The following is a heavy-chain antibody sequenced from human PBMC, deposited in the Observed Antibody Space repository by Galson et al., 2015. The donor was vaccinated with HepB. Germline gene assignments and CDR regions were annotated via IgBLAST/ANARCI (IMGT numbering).Heavy chain of an antibody. CDR3: ASLDSSGYYFGAPGDY. CDR1: GFTFSSYG. Sequence: SLRLSCAASGFTFSSYGMHWVRQAPGKGLEWVAVIWYDGSNKYYADSVKGRFTISRDNSKNTLYLQMNSLRAEDTAVYYCASLDSSGYYFGAPGDYWGQGTLVTVSS. J-gene: IGHJ4*02. D-gene: IGHD3-22*01. CDR2: IWYDGSNK. V-gene: IGHV3-33*01.